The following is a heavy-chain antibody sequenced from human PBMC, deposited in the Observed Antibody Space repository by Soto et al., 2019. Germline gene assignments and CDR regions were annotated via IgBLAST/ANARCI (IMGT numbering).Heavy chain of an antibody. CDR1: GYSFTSYW. CDR3: ARLGDCTNGVCTYYYYMDV. CDR2: IYPGDSDT. V-gene: IGHV5-51*01. D-gene: IGHD2-8*01. Sequence: GESLKISCKGSGYSFTSYWIGWVRQMPGKGLEWMGIIYPGDSDTRYSPSFQGQVTISADKSISTAYLQWSSLNASDTAMYYCARLGDCTNGVCTYYYYMDVWGKGTTVTVSS. J-gene: IGHJ6*03.